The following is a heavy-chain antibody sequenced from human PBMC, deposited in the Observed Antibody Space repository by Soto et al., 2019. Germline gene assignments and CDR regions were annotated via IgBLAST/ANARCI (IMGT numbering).Heavy chain of an antibody. Sequence: GGSLRLSCAASGFTFNSYSMNWVRQAPGKGLEWVSYISSSSTTKYYTDSVKGRFTISRDNAKNSLYLQMNSLRDDDTAVYYCAKDLGDSRPLYYFDYWGQGTLVTVSS. D-gene: IGHD3-3*01. CDR1: GFTFNSYS. CDR2: ISSSSTTK. CDR3: AKDLGDSRPLYYFDY. J-gene: IGHJ4*02. V-gene: IGHV3-48*02.